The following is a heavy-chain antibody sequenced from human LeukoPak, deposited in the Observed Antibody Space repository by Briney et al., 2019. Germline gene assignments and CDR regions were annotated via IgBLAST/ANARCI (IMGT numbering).Heavy chain of an antibody. V-gene: IGHV4-59*08. D-gene: IGHD1-26*01. CDR2: IFYSGST. CDR3: ARGARGSYSY. J-gene: IGHJ4*02. Sequence: SETLSLTCAASGGSISSYYWSWIRQPPGKGLEWIVYIFYSGSTNYNPSLKSRVTISVDTSKNQFSLNLSSVTAADTAVYYCARGARGSYSYWGQGTLVTVSS. CDR1: GGSISSYY.